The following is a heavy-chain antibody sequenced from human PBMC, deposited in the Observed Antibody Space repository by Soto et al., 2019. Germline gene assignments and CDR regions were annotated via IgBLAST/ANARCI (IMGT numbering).Heavy chain of an antibody. J-gene: IGHJ5*02. CDR3: ARDYLPAGNWNAFDP. V-gene: IGHV1-69*06. CDR1: GGTFSSYA. D-gene: IGHD1-1*01. Sequence: ASVKVSCKASGGTFSSYAISCVRQAPGQGLEWMGGIIPIFGTANYAQKFQGRVTITADKSTSTAYMELSSLRSEDTAVYYCARDYLPAGNWNAFDPWGQGTLVTVSS. CDR2: IIPIFGTA.